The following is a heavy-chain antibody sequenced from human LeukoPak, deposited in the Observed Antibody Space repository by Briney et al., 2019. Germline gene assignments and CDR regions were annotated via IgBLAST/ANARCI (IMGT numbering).Heavy chain of an antibody. Sequence: PSETLSLTCTVSGGSISSGRYYWNWIRQPAGKGLEWIGHIFTSGSTNYNPSLKSRVTISVDTSKNQFSLKLSSVTAADTAVYYCARETYCAADCYSGFDFWGQGTLVTVSS. D-gene: IGHD2-21*02. CDR3: ARETYCAADCYSGFDF. CDR2: IFTSGST. J-gene: IGHJ4*02. V-gene: IGHV4-61*09. CDR1: GGSISSGRYY.